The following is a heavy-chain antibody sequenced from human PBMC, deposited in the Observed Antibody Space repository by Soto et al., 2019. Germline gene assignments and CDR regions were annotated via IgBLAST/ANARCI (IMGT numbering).Heavy chain of an antibody. D-gene: IGHD6-19*01. Sequence: SETLSLTCTVSGGSVSSGSYYWSWIRQPPGKGLEWIGYIYCSGSTNYNPSLKSRVTISVDTSKNQFSLKLSSVTAADTAVYYCARDQQSLGSFTNYYYDMEVWDQGTTVTVSS. CDR3: ARDQQSLGSFTNYYYDMEV. V-gene: IGHV4-61*01. J-gene: IGHJ6*02. CDR2: IYCSGST. CDR1: GGSVSSGSYY.